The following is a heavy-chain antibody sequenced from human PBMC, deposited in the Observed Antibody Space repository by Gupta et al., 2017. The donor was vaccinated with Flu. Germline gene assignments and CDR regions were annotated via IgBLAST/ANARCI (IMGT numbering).Heavy chain of an antibody. CDR1: GSTFNTYS. J-gene: IGHJ4*02. CDR3: ARGVDISVSGAHFDT. V-gene: IGHV3-48*04. Sequence: EVQLVESGGDLVQPGGSLRLSCAASGSTFNTYSMNWVRQAPGKGLEWVSYISAGSDIIFYANSVKGRFSISRDNARQSLYLQISNLRADDAARYYCARGVDISVSGAHFDTWGQGAVVTGSS. CDR2: ISAGSDII. D-gene: IGHD5-12*01.